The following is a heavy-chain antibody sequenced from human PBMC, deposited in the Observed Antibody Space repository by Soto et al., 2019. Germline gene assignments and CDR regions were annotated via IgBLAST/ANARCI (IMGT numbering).Heavy chain of an antibody. CDR2: ISGSGGST. CDR3: AKGLIVVVVAATGWFDP. Sequence: EVQLLESGGGLVQPGGSLRLSCAASGFTFSSYAMSWVRQAPGKGLEWVSAISGSGGSTYYADSVEGRFTISRDNSKNTLYLQMNSLRAEDTAVYYCAKGLIVVVVAATGWFDPWGQGTLVTVSS. J-gene: IGHJ5*02. CDR1: GFTFSSYA. V-gene: IGHV3-23*01. D-gene: IGHD2-15*01.